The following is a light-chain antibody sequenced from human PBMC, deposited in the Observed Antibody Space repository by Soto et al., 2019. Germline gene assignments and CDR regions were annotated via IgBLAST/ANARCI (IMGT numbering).Light chain of an antibody. CDR3: QQYGDSPIT. J-gene: IGKJ5*01. CDR2: GAS. V-gene: IGKV3-20*01. CDR1: QSVSSNY. Sequence: EIVLTQSPGTLSLSPGERATLSCRASQSVSSNYLAWYQQKPGQAPRLLIYGASSRATGIPDRFSGSGSGTDFTLTISRLEPKDFAVYYCQQYGDSPITFGQGTRLEMK.